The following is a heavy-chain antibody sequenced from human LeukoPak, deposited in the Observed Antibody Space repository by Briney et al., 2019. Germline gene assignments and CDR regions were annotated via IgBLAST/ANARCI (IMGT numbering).Heavy chain of an antibody. CDR3: ARFSITMIVEVINDAFDI. V-gene: IGHV4-38-2*02. J-gene: IGHJ3*02. CDR1: GYSISSGYY. Sequence: SETLSLTCTVSGYSISSGYYWGWIRQPPGKGLEWIGSISHSASPYYNRSLKSRVTISVDTSKNQFSLKLSSMTAADTAVYYCARFSITMIVEVINDAFDIWGQGTMVTVSS. D-gene: IGHD3-22*01. CDR2: ISHSASP.